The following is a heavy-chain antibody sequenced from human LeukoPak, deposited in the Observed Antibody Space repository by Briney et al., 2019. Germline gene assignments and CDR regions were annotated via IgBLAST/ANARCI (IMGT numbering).Heavy chain of an antibody. Sequence: GASVKVSCKASGYTFTSYGISWVRQAPGQGLEWMGWISAYNGNTNYAQKLQGRVTMTTDTPTSTAYMELRSLRSDDTAVYYCARAPGWLGAHDAFDIWGQGTMVTVSS. CDR3: ARAPGWLGAHDAFDI. CDR2: ISAYNGNT. CDR1: GYTFTSYG. V-gene: IGHV1-18*01. D-gene: IGHD6-19*01. J-gene: IGHJ3*02.